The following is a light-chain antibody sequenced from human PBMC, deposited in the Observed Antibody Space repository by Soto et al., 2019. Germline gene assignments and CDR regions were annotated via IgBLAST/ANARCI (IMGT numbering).Light chain of an antibody. CDR3: HHSYHHPYT. CDR2: VAT. J-gene: IGKJ2*01. Sequence: DIHMTQSPPSLSASARDRVIITCRASQSISSYLNWYRQKPGKAPELLIKVATTLQSGVPTRFSGSGFGREFTLAISSLQTEGFATYYCHHSYHHPYTFGQGTRLEIK. CDR1: QSISSY. V-gene: IGKV1-39*01.